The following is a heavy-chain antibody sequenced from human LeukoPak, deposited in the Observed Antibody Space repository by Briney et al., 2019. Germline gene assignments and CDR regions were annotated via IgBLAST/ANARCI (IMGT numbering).Heavy chain of an antibody. D-gene: IGHD1-20*01. V-gene: IGHV3-74*01. J-gene: IGHJ4*02. CDR2: INTDWSAT. CDR1: GFTFNNHW. Sequence: PGGSLRLSCAASGFTFNNHWMHWVRQAPGKGLGWISLINTDWSATDYADSVKGRFTISRDNAKNTLYLQMSSLRAQHTDVYHCGSDVNWNQLDYWGQGSLVTVSS. CDR3: GSDVNWNQLDY.